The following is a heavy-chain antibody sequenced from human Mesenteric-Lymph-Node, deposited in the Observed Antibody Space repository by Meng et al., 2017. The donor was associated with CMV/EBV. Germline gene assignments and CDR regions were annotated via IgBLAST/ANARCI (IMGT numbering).Heavy chain of an antibody. Sequence: CKASGGTFSCYAISWVRQAPGPGLEWMGGIIPIFGTATSAQKFQGRVTIAADESTSTAYMELSSLRSEDTAVYYCARGGTGSSSAPDYWGQGTLVTVSS. D-gene: IGHD3-10*01. V-gene: IGHV1-69*01. CDR1: GGTFSCYA. CDR2: IIPIFGTA. J-gene: IGHJ4*02. CDR3: ARGGTGSSSAPDY.